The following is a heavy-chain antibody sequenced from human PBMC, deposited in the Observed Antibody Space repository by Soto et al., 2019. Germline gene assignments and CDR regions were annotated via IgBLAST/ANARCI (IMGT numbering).Heavy chain of an antibody. Sequence: QLQLQESGSGLVKPSQTLSLTCAVSGGSISSGGYSWSWIRQPPGKGLEWIGYIYHSGSTYYNPSLKSRVTISVDRSKNQFSLKLSSVTAADTAVYYCARSYGDYVIWYFDLWGRGTLVTVSS. V-gene: IGHV4-30-2*01. J-gene: IGHJ2*01. CDR1: GGSISSGGYS. CDR3: ARSYGDYVIWYFDL. CDR2: IYHSGST. D-gene: IGHD4-17*01.